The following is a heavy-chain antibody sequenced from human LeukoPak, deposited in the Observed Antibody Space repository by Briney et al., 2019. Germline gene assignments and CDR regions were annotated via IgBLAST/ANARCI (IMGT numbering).Heavy chain of an antibody. V-gene: IGHV3-30-3*01. CDR1: GFTPNIYA. D-gene: IGHD1-26*01. Sequence: PGGALRLSCAASGFTPNIYAMRAVRQAPGKGLEWVSVISYDGSKTYYADSVKGRFTISRDNTKNTLYLQMMRMKGQDTALDYCARKMYITGSSDFDYWGQGTLVTVSS. CDR3: ARKMYITGSSDFDY. CDR2: ISYDGSKT. J-gene: IGHJ4*02.